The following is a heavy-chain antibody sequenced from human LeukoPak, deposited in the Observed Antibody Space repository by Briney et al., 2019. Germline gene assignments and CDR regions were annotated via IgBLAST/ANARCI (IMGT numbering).Heavy chain of an antibody. CDR3: ARESSGWHRNWFDP. V-gene: IGHV4-59*11. D-gene: IGHD6-19*01. Sequence: PSETLSLTCTVSGGSISSHYWSWIRQPPGKGLEWIGYIYYSGSTNYNPSLKSRVTISVGTSKNQFSLKLSSVTAADTAVYYCARESSGWHRNWFDPWGRGTLVTVSS. CDR1: GGSISSHY. CDR2: IYYSGST. J-gene: IGHJ5*02.